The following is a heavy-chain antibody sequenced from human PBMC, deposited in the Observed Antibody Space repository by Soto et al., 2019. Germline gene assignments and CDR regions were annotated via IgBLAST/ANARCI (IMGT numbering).Heavy chain of an antibody. CDR2: IYYSRST. Sequence: TLSRTGTVSGGSISSGGYYWSWIRQHPGKGLEWIGYIYYSRSTYYNPSLKSRVTISVDTSKNQFSLKLSSVTAADTAVYYCARVSGYSGYDRVGYYYYGMDVWGQGTKVTVSS. CDR1: GGSISSGGYY. CDR3: ARVSGYSGYDRVGYYYYGMDV. V-gene: IGHV4-31*03. D-gene: IGHD5-12*01. J-gene: IGHJ6*02.